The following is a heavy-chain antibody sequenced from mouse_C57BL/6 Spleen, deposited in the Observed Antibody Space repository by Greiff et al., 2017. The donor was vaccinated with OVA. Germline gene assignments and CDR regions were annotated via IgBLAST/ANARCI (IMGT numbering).Heavy chain of an antibody. D-gene: IGHD2-1*01. Sequence: QLQQSGPELVKPGASVKMSCKASGYTFTDYNMHWVKQSHGKSLEWIGYINPNNGGTSYNQKFKGKATLTVNKSSSTAYMELRSLTSEDSAVYYCARSEDYYGNYFDYWGQGTTLTVSS. CDR1: GYTFTDYN. J-gene: IGHJ2*01. CDR3: ARSEDYYGNYFDY. V-gene: IGHV1-22*01. CDR2: INPNNGGT.